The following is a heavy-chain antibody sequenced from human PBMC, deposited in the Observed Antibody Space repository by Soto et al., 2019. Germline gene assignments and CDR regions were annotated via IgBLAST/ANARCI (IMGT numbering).Heavy chain of an antibody. D-gene: IGHD3-10*01. CDR3: ARAQTSLWFGELPIPGFDY. CDR2: IYYSGST. V-gene: IGHV4-31*03. CDR1: GGSISSGGYY. Sequence: SETLFLTCTVSGGSISSGGYYWSWIRQHPGKGLEWIGYIYYSGSTYYNPSLKSRVTISVDTSKNQFSLKLSSVTAADTAVYYCARAQTSLWFGELPIPGFDYWGQGTLVTVSS. J-gene: IGHJ4*02.